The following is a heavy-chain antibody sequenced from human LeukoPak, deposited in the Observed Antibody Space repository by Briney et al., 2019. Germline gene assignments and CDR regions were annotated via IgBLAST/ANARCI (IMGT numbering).Heavy chain of an antibody. V-gene: IGHV4-59*01. Sequence: AETLSLTCTVSGGSISSYYWSWIRQPPGKGLEWIGYMDYSGSTNYNPSLKSRVTISVDTSKNQFSLKLSSVTAADTAVYYCARSTRYFDWLLDYWGQGTLVTVSS. CDR3: ARSTRYFDWLLDY. D-gene: IGHD3-9*01. CDR2: MDYSGST. CDR1: GGSISSYY. J-gene: IGHJ4*02.